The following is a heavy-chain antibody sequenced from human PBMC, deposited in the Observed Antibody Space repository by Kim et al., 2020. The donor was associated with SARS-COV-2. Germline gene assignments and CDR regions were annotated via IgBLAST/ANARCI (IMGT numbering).Heavy chain of an antibody. D-gene: IGHD3-10*01. CDR2: IIPTLGIA. V-gene: IGHV1-69*04. Sequence: SVKVSCKASGGTFSSYAISWLRQAPGQGLEWMGRIIPTLGIANYAQKFQGRVTITADKSTSTAYMELSSLRSEDTAVYHCAHEGGTGHTAYWGQATLAT. CDR3: AHEGGTGHTAY. CDR1: GGTFSSYA. J-gene: IGHJ4*02.